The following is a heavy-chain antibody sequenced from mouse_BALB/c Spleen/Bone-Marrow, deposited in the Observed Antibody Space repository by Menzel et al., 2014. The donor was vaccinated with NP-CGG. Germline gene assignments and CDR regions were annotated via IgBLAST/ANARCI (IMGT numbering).Heavy chain of an antibody. CDR3: ARHAYYDQTEVSFFY. CDR1: GFTFSNYA. J-gene: IGHJ3*01. CDR2: ISGGGSYT. Sequence: EVMLVESGGGLVKPGGSLKLSCAASGFTFSNYAMSWVRQTPEKRLEWVATISGGGSYTFYSDSVKGRFTISRDNAKNNLYLQLSSLRSEDTALYIYARHAYYDQTEVSFFYCGQETLLSVSA. V-gene: IGHV5-9-2*01. D-gene: IGHD2-4*01.